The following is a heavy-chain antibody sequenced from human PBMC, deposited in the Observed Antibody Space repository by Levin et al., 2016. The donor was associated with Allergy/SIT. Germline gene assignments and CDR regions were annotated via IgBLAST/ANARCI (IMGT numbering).Heavy chain of an antibody. V-gene: IGHV3-23*01. CDR2: ISGSGGST. D-gene: IGHD3-10*01. Sequence: GESLKISCAASGFTFSSYAMSWVRQAPGKGLEWVSAISGSGGSTYYADSVKGRFTISRDNSKNTLYLQMNSLRAEDTAVYYCAKDPSVGAPLDYWGQGTLVTVSS. CDR1: GFTFSSYA. J-gene: IGHJ4*02. CDR3: AKDPSVGAPLDY.